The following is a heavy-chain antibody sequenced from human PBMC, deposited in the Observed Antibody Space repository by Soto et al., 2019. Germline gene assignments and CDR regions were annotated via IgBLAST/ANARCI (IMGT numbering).Heavy chain of an antibody. V-gene: IGHV4-39*01. Sequence: SETLSLTCTVSGGSISSSSYYWGWIRQPPGKGLEWIGSIYYSGSTYYNPSLKSRVTISVDTSKNQFSLKLSSVTAADTAVYYCARHEFPDIVATIAPGGGFDYWGQGTLVTVSS. CDR2: IYYSGST. D-gene: IGHD5-12*01. J-gene: IGHJ4*02. CDR1: GGSISSSSYY. CDR3: ARHEFPDIVATIAPGGGFDY.